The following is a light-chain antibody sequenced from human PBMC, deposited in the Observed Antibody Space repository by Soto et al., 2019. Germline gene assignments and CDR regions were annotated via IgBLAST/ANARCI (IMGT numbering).Light chain of an antibody. Sequence: DFVMTQSPDSLAVSLGERATINCKSSQSVLYSSNNKNYLAWYQQKPGQPPKLLIYWASTRESGVPDRFSGSGTGTDLTLTISSLQAEDVAVYYCQQYYSTPPTFGQGTKLEIK. V-gene: IGKV4-1*01. CDR2: WAS. CDR1: QSVLYSSNNKNY. CDR3: QQYYSTPPT. J-gene: IGKJ2*01.